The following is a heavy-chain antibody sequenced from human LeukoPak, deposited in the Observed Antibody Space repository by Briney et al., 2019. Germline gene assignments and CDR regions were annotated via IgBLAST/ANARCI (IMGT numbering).Heavy chain of an antibody. CDR1: GGTFSSYA. V-gene: IGHV1-69*05. J-gene: IGHJ5*02. Sequence: SVKVSCKASGGTFSSYAISWVRQAPGQGLEWMGRIIPIFGTANYAQKFQGRVTITTDESTSTAYMELSSLRSDDTAVYYCARDGYYYDSSGYYYLSWFDPWGQGTLVTVSS. CDR3: ARDGYYYDSSGYYYLSWFDP. CDR2: IIPIFGTA. D-gene: IGHD3-22*01.